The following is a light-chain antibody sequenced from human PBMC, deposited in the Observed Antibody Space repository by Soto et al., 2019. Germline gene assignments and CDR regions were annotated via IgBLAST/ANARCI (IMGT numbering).Light chain of an antibody. V-gene: IGKV3-20*01. J-gene: IGKJ2*01. CDR3: QHYDDSPPRYT. Sequence: EIVLTQSPATLSLSPGEGATLSCRASQSVSSSNLAWYQQKPGQAPRLVISGASSRAAGLPDRFSGSGSGTDFTLTISRLEPEDFAVYYCQHYDDSPPRYTFGQGTKLEIK. CDR2: GAS. CDR1: QSVSSSN.